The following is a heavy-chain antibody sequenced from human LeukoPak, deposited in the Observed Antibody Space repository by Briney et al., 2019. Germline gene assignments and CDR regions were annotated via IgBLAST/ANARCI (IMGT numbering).Heavy chain of an antibody. CDR2: VSGTSGTA. CDR3: ARVQPDNNDEYNWFDP. V-gene: IGHV3-23*01. CDR1: GFTFNSYA. Sequence: GSLRLSCAASGFTFNSYAMTWVRQGAGRGLEWVSTVSGTSGTASYADSVEGRFSISRDDSKNTVYLQMTSLRVEDTAVYFCARVQPDNNDEYNWFDPWGQGTQVTVSS. D-gene: IGHD1-1*01. J-gene: IGHJ5*02.